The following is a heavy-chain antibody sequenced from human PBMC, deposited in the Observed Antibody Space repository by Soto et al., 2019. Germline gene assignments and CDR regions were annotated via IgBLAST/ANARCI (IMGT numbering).Heavy chain of an antibody. D-gene: IGHD6-19*01. J-gene: IGHJ6*02. CDR2: INHSGST. CDR1: GGSFSGYY. CDR3: ARSRWAVAGTLAYYYYYGMDV. Sequence: PSETLSLTCAVYGGSFSGYYWSWIRQPPGKGLEWIGEINHSGSTNYNPSLKSRVTISVDTSKNQFSLKLSSVTAADTAVYYCARSRWAVAGTLAYYYYYGMDVWGQGTTVTVSS. V-gene: IGHV4-34*01.